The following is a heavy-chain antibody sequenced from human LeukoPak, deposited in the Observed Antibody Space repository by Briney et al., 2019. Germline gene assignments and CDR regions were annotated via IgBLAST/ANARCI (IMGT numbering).Heavy chain of an antibody. Sequence: TGGSLRLSCAASGFTFSSYSMNWVRQAPGKGLEWVSYISSSSSTIYYADSVKGRFTISRDNAKNSLYLQMNSLRAEDTAVYYCARDPIPDYWGQGTLVTVSS. V-gene: IGHV3-48*01. CDR2: ISSSSSTI. CDR3: ARDPIPDY. D-gene: IGHD2-2*02. CDR1: GFTFSSYS. J-gene: IGHJ4*02.